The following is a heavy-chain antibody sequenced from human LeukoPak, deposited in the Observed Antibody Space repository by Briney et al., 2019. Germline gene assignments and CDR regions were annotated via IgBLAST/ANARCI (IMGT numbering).Heavy chain of an antibody. CDR3: ARNGGSGTYYDGSFDY. V-gene: IGHV4-4*07. CDR1: GGSISSYY. J-gene: IGHJ4*02. CDR2: IYTSGST. Sequence: PSETLSLTCTVSGGSISSYYWSWIRQSAGKGLEWIGRIYTSGSTNYNPSLKSRVTISVDTSKNQFSLKLSSVTAADTAVYYCARNGGSGTYYDGSFDYWGQGTLVTVSS. D-gene: IGHD1-26*01.